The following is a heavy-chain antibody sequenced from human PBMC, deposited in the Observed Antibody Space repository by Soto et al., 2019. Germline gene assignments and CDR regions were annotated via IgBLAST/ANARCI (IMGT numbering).Heavy chain of an antibody. CDR3: TTDESIDAFDI. CDR2: IKSKTDGGTT. V-gene: IGHV3-15*01. J-gene: IGHJ3*02. Sequence: GESLKISCAASGFTFSNAWMSWVRQAPGKGLEWVGRIKSKTDGGTTDYAAPVKGRFTISRDDSKNTLYLQMNSLKTEDTAVYYCTTDESIDAFDIWGQGTMVTVSS. CDR1: GFTFSNAW.